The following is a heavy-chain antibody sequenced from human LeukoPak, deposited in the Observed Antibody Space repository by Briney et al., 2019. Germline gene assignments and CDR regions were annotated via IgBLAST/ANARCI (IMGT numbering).Heavy chain of an antibody. Sequence: GGSLRLSCAASGFTVSSNYMSWVRQAPGKGLEWVSSLTWSGDATYYADSMQGRFTISRDNFKNTLYLEMNSLRAEDTARYYCARDPGGVGPAFAYWGQGVLVTVSS. V-gene: IGHV3-53*01. CDR2: TWSGDAT. CDR3: ARDPGGVGPAFAY. D-gene: IGHD1-26*01. J-gene: IGHJ4*02. CDR1: GFTVSSNY.